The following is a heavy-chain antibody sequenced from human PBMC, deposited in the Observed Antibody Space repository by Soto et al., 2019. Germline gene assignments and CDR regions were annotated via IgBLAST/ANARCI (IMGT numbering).Heavy chain of an antibody. V-gene: IGHV4-59*01. Sequence: LSLTCTVSAASFSKYYWTWIRQPPGKGLEWIGYVYFNGNTNYNPSLKRRVSISIDTSKNQISLTLNSVTAADTAVYYCASVTFGGVVLAHWGQGTLVTVS. CDR3: ASVTFGGVVLAH. J-gene: IGHJ4*02. CDR1: AASFSKYY. CDR2: VYFNGNT. D-gene: IGHD3-16*01.